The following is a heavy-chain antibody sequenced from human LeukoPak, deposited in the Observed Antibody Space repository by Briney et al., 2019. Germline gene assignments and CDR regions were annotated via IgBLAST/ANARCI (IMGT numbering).Heavy chain of an antibody. D-gene: IGHD3-3*01. J-gene: IGHJ4*02. CDR1: GGSISSYY. CDR2: IYTSGST. Sequence: SETLSLTCTVSGGSISSYYWSWIRQPAGKGLEWIGRIYTSGSTNYNPSLKSRVTMSVDTSKNQFSLKLSSVTAADTAVYYCARGLPYYDFWSGYYTVCYFDYWGQGTLVTVSS. CDR3: ARGLPYYDFWSGYYTVCYFDY. V-gene: IGHV4-4*07.